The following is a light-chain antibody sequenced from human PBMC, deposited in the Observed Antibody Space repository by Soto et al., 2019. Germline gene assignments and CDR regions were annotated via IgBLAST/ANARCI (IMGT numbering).Light chain of an antibody. CDR1: TSNIGNNA. CDR2: YDD. V-gene: IGLV1-36*01. CDR3: ASWDDSLNGWV. Sequence: QSVLTQPPSVSEAPRQRVTISGPETTSNIGNNAVNWYQQIPGKAPKLLIYYDDLLPSGVSDRFSGSKSGTSASLAISGLQSEDEADYYCASWDDSLNGWVFGGGTKLTVL. J-gene: IGLJ3*02.